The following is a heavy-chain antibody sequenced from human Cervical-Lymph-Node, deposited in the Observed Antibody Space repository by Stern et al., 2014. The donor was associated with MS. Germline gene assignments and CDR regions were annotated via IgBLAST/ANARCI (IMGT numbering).Heavy chain of an antibody. CDR1: GFTFDAHA. CDR3: ARDPKGRGDYVFDY. Sequence: EVQLVESGGGLVQPGRSLRLSCAASGFTFDAHAIHWVRQAPGQGLEWVSGIRWDSGSTAYGDSLKGRFTISSANAKNTLYIELNSRRVEDTAFYYCARDPKGRGDYVFDYWGQGTLVTVSS. CDR2: IRWDSGST. V-gene: IGHV3-9*01. D-gene: IGHD4-17*01. J-gene: IGHJ4*02.